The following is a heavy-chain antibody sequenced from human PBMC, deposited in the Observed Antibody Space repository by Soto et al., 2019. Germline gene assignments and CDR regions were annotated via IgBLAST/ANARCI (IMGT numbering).Heavy chain of an antibody. V-gene: IGHV1-3*01. CDR1: GYTFTRYG. CDR2: INAANGDT. CDR3: VRRHVAATGIDWFDP. D-gene: IGHD6-13*01. J-gene: IGHJ5*02. Sequence: QVQLVQSGTEVKKPGASVKVSCKASGYTFTRYGIHWLRQAPGQRLEWMGWINAANGDTKYSPKFQGRVTITRHTSASTAYMELSSLSSEDTAVYYCVRRHVAATGIDWFDPWGQGNLVTVSS.